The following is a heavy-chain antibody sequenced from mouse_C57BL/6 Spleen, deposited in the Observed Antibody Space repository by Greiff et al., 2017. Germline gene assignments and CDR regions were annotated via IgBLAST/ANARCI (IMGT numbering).Heavy chain of an antibody. D-gene: IGHD2-4*01. Sequence: DVQLVESGEGLVKPGGSLKLSCAASGFTFSSYAMSWVRQTPEKRLEWVAYISSGGDYIYYADTVKGRFTISRDNARNTLYLQMSSLKSEDTAMYYCTREGDYGPLLDWGQGTLVTVSA. CDR1: GFTFSSYA. J-gene: IGHJ3*01. V-gene: IGHV5-9-1*02. CDR2: ISSGGDYI. CDR3: TREGDYGPLLD.